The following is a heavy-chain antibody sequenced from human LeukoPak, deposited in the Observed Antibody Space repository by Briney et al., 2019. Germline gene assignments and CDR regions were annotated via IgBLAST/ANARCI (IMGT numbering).Heavy chain of an antibody. J-gene: IGHJ4*02. V-gene: IGHV3-30*02. CDR1: GFTFSSYA. CDR2: IRYDGSNK. CDR3: AKDEHSYGFQYYFDY. D-gene: IGHD5-18*01. Sequence: GRSLRLSCAASGFTFSSYAMHWVRQAPGKGLEWVAFIRYDGSNKYYADSVKGRFTISRDNSKNTLYLQMNSLRAEDTAVYYCAKDEHSYGFQYYFDYWGQGTLVTVSS.